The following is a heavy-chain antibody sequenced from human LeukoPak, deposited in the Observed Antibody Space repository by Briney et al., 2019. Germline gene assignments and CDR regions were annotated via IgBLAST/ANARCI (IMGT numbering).Heavy chain of an antibody. CDR3: AGDAFRGSHS. V-gene: IGHV3-74*01. CDR1: ELTFSNYW. CDR2: INSDGSST. J-gene: IGHJ4*02. D-gene: IGHD1-26*01. Sequence: GGSLRLSCAASELTFSNYWMHWVRQAPGKGLVWVSRINSDGSSTNYADSAKGRFTISRDNAKNMLYLQMNSLRAEDTAVYYCAGDAFRGSHSWGQGTLVTVSS.